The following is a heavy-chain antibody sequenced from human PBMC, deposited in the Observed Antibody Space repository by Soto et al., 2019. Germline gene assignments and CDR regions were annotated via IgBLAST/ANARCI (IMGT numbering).Heavy chain of an antibody. CDR3: ARSDYGDYFMDH. V-gene: IGHV4-31*03. CDR1: CGSIISGSHY. J-gene: IGHJ4*02. CDR2: IYYSGST. Sequence: PSETLSLTCTFSCGSIISGSHYWNWIRQHPGKGLEWIGYIYYSGSTYYNPSLHSRVIMSVDTSKNQFSLRLSSVTAADTAVYYCARSDYGDYFMDHWGQGTLVTVSS. D-gene: IGHD4-17*01.